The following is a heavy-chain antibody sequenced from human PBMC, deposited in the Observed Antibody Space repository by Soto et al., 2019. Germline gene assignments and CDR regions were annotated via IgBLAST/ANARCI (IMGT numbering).Heavy chain of an antibody. D-gene: IGHD6-6*01. Sequence: EVQLSESGGGLVQPGGSLRLSCAASGFTFSTYAMSWVRQAPGEGLEWVSGISGSGGVTYFADSVKGRFTISRDNSKNTLFLQMNSLRAEHTAVYYCTKREGSSLGAWHFAYWGQGTLVTVSS. CDR2: ISGSGGVT. V-gene: IGHV3-23*01. CDR3: TKREGSSLGAWHFAY. CDR1: GFTFSTYA. J-gene: IGHJ4*02.